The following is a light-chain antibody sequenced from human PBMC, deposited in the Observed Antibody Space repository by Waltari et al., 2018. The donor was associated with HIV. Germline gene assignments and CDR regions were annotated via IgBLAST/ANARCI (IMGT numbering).Light chain of an antibody. CDR1: SSNIGSNY. V-gene: IGLV1-47*01. Sequence: QSVLTQPPSASGTPGQRVTISCSGSSSNIGSNYVYWYQQLPGTAPKLLIYRNNQRPSGVPVRFSVSKSGTSASLAISGLRSEDEADYYCATWDDSLSVVVFGGGTKLTVL. J-gene: IGLJ2*01. CDR2: RNN. CDR3: ATWDDSLSVVV.